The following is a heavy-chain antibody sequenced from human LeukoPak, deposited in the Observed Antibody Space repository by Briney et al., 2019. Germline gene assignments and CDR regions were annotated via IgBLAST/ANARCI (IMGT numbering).Heavy chain of an antibody. D-gene: IGHD5-24*01. CDR2: IWYDGSNK. Sequence: SGGSLRLSCAASGFTFSSYGMHWVRQAPGKGLEWVAVIWYDGSNKYYADSVKGRFTISRDNSKNTLYLQMNSLRAEDTAVYYCARGPDGYNHFDYWGQGTLVTVSS. V-gene: IGHV3-33*01. CDR3: ARGPDGYNHFDY. CDR1: GFTFSSYG. J-gene: IGHJ4*02.